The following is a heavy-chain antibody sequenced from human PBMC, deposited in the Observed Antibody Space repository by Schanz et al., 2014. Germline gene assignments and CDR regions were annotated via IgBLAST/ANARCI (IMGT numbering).Heavy chain of an antibody. V-gene: IGHV4-4*08. D-gene: IGHD6-19*01. CDR2: MHNSGST. Sequence: GQLAESGGGLVQPGGSLRLSCAVSGFTVSSNHMSWIRLPPGKGLEWIGYMHNSGSTNYNPSLKSRVTISVDKPKKQFSLKVTSMTAADTAVYYCARGHHPHGITVAARGFDPWGQGTLVTVSS. CDR1: GFTVSSNH. CDR3: ARGHHPHGITVAARGFDP. J-gene: IGHJ5*02.